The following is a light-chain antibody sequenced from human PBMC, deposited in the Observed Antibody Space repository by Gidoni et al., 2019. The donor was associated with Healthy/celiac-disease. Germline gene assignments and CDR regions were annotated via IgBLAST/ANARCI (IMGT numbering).Light chain of an antibody. CDR1: QGVSSN. CDR2: GAS. V-gene: IGKV3-15*01. CDR3: QQYNNWQGT. Sequence: EIGMTHSPATLSVSPGERATLPCRASQGVSSNLAWYQQKPGQAPRLLIYGASTRATGIPARFSGSGSGTEFTLTISSLQSEDFAVYYCQQYNNWQGTFGQGTKVEIK. J-gene: IGKJ1*01.